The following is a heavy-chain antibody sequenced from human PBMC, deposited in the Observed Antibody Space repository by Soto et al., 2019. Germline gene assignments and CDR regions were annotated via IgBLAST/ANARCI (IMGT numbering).Heavy chain of an antibody. D-gene: IGHD3-10*01. Sequence: SETLSLTCTVSGGSISSSSYYWGWIRQPPGKGLEWIGYIYYSGSTNYSPSLKSRVTISVDTSKNQFSLKLSSVTAADTAVYYCARTYYYGSGSNWFDPWGQGTLVTVSS. J-gene: IGHJ5*02. CDR1: GGSISSSSYY. V-gene: IGHV4-61*05. CDR2: IYYSGST. CDR3: ARTYYYGSGSNWFDP.